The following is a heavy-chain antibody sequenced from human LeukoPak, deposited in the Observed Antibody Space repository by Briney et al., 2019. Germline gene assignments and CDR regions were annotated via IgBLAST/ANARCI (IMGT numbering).Heavy chain of an antibody. CDR1: GYSISSGYY. CDR2: IYHNGNT. Sequence: SETLSLTCAVSGYSISSGYYWGWIRQPPGKGLEWIGTIYHNGNTYYNPSLKGRVTISVDTSKNQFSLKLSSVTAADTAVYYCARVRYNYGDSDYWGQGTLVTVSS. J-gene: IGHJ4*02. V-gene: IGHV4-38-2*01. D-gene: IGHD5-18*01. CDR3: ARVRYNYGDSDY.